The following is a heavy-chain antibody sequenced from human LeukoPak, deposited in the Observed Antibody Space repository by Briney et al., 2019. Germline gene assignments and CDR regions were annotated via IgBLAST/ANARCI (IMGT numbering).Heavy chain of an antibody. CDR3: TGRQWTSDYYYHFYGLDV. Sequence: NPGGSLRLSCAASGFTFSDAWLHWVRQAPGKGLEWVGRIKSKIDGGTTDLAAPVKGRFTISRDDSKNTLYLQMNSLKTDDTGVYYCTGRQWTSDYYYHFYGLDVWGHGTTVTVSS. CDR2: IKSKIDGGTT. J-gene: IGHJ6*02. CDR1: GFTFSDAW. D-gene: IGHD5-24*01. V-gene: IGHV3-15*01.